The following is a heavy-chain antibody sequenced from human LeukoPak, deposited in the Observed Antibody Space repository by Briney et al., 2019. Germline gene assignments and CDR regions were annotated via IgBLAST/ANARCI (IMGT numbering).Heavy chain of an antibody. V-gene: IGHV4-61*02. CDR3: ARDAGYSSGWAEIDY. CDR1: GGSISSGSYY. CDR2: IYTSGST. Sequence: PSQTLSLTCTVSGGSISSGSYYWSWIRQPAGKGLEWIGRIYTSGSTNYNPSLKSRVTISVDTSKNQFSLKLSSVTAADTAVYYCARDAGYSSGWAEIDYWGRGTLVTVSS. J-gene: IGHJ4*02. D-gene: IGHD6-19*01.